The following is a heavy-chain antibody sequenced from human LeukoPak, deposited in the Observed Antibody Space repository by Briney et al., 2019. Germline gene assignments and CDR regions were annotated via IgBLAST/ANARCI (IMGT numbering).Heavy chain of an antibody. CDR1: GGSISSSSYY. D-gene: IGHD3-10*01. CDR3: ARGTGSGSYFHG. J-gene: IGHJ1*01. CDR2: IYYSGST. V-gene: IGHV4-39*07. Sequence: SETLSLTCTVSGGSISSSSYYWGWIRQPPGKGLERIGSIYYSGSTYYNPSLKSRATISVDTSKSQFSLKLSSVTAADTAVYYCARGTGSGSYFHGWGQGTLVTVSS.